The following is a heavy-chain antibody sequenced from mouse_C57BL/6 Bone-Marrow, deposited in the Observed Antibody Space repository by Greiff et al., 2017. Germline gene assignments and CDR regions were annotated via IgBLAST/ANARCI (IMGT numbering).Heavy chain of an antibody. D-gene: IGHD2-3*01. Sequence: VQLQQPGTELVKPGASVKLSCKASGYTFTSYWMHWVKQRPGQGLEWIGNINPSNGGTNYNEKFKSKATLTVDKSSSTAYMQISSLTSEDSAVYYCARSGGWLLRRFYYAMDYWGQGTSVTVSS. V-gene: IGHV1-53*01. CDR1: GYTFTSYW. CDR3: ARSGGWLLRRFYYAMDY. J-gene: IGHJ4*01. CDR2: INPSNGGT.